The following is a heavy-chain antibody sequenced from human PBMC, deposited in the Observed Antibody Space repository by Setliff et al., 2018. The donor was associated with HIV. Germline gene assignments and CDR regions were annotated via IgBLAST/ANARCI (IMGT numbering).Heavy chain of an antibody. V-gene: IGHV3-73*01. Sequence: GGSLRLSCSAPGFTFSGSALHWVRQASGKGLEWVGRIKTKPNSYATAHAESVKCRFTISRDDSQNTAYLQMNSLRTEDTAVYFCAVSPDGDCATTECANWFDPWGQGTQVTVSS. CDR1: GFTFSGSA. J-gene: IGHJ5*02. D-gene: IGHD4-17*01. CDR2: IKTKPNSYAT. CDR3: AVSPDGDCATTECANWFDP.